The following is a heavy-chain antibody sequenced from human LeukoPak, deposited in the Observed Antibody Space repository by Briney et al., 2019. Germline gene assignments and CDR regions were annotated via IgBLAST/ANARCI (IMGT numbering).Heavy chain of an antibody. D-gene: IGHD2-8*01. CDR1: GFTFSSYG. J-gene: IGHJ3*02. Sequence: GGSLRLSCAASGFTFSSYGMHWVRQAPGKGLEWLAFIRYDGSNKYYADSVKGRFTISRDNSKNTLYLQMNSLRAEDTAVYYCAKDSALNGGVDAFDIWGQGTMVTVSS. CDR2: IRYDGSNK. V-gene: IGHV3-30*02. CDR3: AKDSALNGGVDAFDI.